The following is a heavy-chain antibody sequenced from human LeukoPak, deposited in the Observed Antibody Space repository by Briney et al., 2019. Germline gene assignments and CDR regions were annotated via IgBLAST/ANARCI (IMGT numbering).Heavy chain of an antibody. CDR3: AKTVVTPGGGY. CDR1: GFTFSGSA. V-gene: IGHV3-73*01. CDR2: IRSKANSYAT. D-gene: IGHD4-23*01. Sequence: PGGSLRLSCAASGFTFSGSAMHWVRQASGKGLEWVGRIRSKANSYATAYAASVKGRFTISRDDSENTAYLQMNSLKTEDTAVYYCAKTVVTPGGGYWGQGTLVTVSS. J-gene: IGHJ4*02.